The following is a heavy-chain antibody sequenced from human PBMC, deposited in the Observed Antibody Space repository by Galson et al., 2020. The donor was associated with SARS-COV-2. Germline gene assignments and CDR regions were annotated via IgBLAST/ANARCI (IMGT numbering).Heavy chain of an antibody. CDR2: INTSGST. CDR1: GGSISSYY. J-gene: IGHJ3*02. CDR3: ARPGYNYGYGAFNI. D-gene: IGHD5-18*01. V-gene: IGHV4-4*07. Sequence: PSETLSLTCTVSGGSISSYYWSWIRQSAGKGLEWIGRINTSGSTNYNPSLKSRVTMSVDTSKNQFSLTLSSVTVADMGVYYCARPGYNYGYGAFNIWGQGTMVTVSS.